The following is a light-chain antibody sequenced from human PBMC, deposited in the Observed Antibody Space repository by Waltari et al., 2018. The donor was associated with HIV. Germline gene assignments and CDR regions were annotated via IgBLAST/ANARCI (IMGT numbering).Light chain of an antibody. CDR1: SGPFTFTPY. CDR2: DTN. V-gene: IGLV7-46*01. Sequence: QAVVTQDPSLTVSPGGTVPLTCASPSGPFTFTPYPYWLQQKPGQAPRTLIVDTNVTYSWTPARFSGSLRGAKAALSRSDVQPEDEADYYCFLSYSGVWVFGGGTKLNVL. CDR3: FLSYSGVWV. J-gene: IGLJ3*02.